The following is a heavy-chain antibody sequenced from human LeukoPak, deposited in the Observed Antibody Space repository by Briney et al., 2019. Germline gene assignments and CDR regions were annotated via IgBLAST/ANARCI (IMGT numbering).Heavy chain of an antibody. D-gene: IGHD6-19*01. Sequence: GGSLRLSCAASGFTFSSYGMSWVRQAPGKGLVWVSRINSDGSTTNYADSVKGRFTISRDNAKNTLYLQMNSLRADDTAVYYCARSRWLDAFDYWGQGTLVTVSS. CDR1: GFTFSSYG. CDR3: ARSRWLDAFDY. J-gene: IGHJ4*02. V-gene: IGHV3-74*01. CDR2: INSDGSTT.